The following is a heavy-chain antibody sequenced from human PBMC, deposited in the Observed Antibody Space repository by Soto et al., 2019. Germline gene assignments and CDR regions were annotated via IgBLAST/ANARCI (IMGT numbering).Heavy chain of an antibody. D-gene: IGHD3-9*01. CDR1: GFTFSSYG. CDR2: ITQDGSKK. J-gene: IGHJ4*02. CDR3: ARAYDILTGSNLDY. Sequence: HPGGSLRLSCAASGFTFSSYGMHWVRQAPGKGLEWVAVITQDGSKKYYVDSVKGRFTISRDNAKNSLYLQMNSLRAEDTAVYYCARAYDILTGSNLDYWGQGTLVTVSS. V-gene: IGHV3-7*03.